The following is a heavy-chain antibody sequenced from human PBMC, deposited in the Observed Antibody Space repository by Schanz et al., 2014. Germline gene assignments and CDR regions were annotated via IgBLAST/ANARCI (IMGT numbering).Heavy chain of an antibody. Sequence: QVQLVESGGGVVQFGRSLRLSCVASGFTFSSYGMHWVRQAPGKGLEWVAVIWYDENNKYYADSVKGRFTMSRDNSKNTLYLQMNSLRAEDTSVYYCARDTSYGMDVWGQGTTVTVSS. CDR1: GFTFSSYG. CDR2: IWYDENNK. V-gene: IGHV3-33*01. CDR3: ARDTSYGMDV. J-gene: IGHJ6*02.